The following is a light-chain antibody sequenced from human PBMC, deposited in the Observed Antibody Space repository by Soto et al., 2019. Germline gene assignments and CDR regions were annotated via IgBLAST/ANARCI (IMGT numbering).Light chain of an antibody. CDR1: QSVSSY. V-gene: IGKV3-11*01. J-gene: IGKJ4*01. CDR3: QHRSNWLA. CDR2: DAS. Sequence: IVLTQSQATLYLSPGERATLYCRASQSVSSYLAWYQQQPGQATRLLIYDASNRATGIPARFSGSVSGKDFTITINSLEPEYFAVYYCQHRSNWLAFGGGTQGEIK.